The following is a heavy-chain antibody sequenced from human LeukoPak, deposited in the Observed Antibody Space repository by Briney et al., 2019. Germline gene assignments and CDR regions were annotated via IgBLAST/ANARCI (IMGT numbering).Heavy chain of an antibody. CDR2: IKQDGSEK. Sequence: GGSLRLSCAASGFTFSSYWMSWVRQAPGKGLEWVANIKQDGSEKYYVDSVKGRFTISRDNAKNSLYLQMNSLRAEDTAVYYCARVSLDFWNGLDFPIDYWGQGTLVTVSS. J-gene: IGHJ4*02. CDR1: GFTFSSYW. CDR3: ARVSLDFWNGLDFPIDY. V-gene: IGHV3-7*01. D-gene: IGHD3-3*01.